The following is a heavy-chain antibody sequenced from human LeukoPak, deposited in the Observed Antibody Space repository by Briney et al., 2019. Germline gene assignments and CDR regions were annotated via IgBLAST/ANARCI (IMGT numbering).Heavy chain of an antibody. Sequence: PSETLSLTCAVYGGSFSGYYWSWIRQPPGKGLEWIGEINHSGSTNYNPSLKSRVTLSVDTSKNQFSLKLSSVTAADTAVYYCARDFWSGLLYYYMDVWGKGTTVTVSS. D-gene: IGHD3-3*01. V-gene: IGHV4-34*01. CDR3: ARDFWSGLLYYYMDV. J-gene: IGHJ6*03. CDR2: INHSGST. CDR1: GGSFSGYY.